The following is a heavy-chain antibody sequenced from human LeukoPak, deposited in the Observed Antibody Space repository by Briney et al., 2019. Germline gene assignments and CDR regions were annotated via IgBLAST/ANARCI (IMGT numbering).Heavy chain of an antibody. CDR1: GGSISSYY. J-gene: IGHJ4*02. Sequence: SETLSLTCTVSGGSISSYYWSWIRQPAGKGLEWIGRIYTSGSTNYNPSLKSRVTMSVDTSKNQFSLKLSSVTAADTAVYYCARDHRITFGGVIVLWGQGTLVTVSS. CDR2: IYTSGST. CDR3: ARDHRITFGGVIVL. D-gene: IGHD3-16*02. V-gene: IGHV4-4*07.